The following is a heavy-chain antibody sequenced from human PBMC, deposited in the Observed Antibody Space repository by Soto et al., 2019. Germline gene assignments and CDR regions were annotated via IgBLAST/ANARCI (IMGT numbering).Heavy chain of an antibody. CDR2: IIPIFGTA. J-gene: IGHJ3*02. CDR1: GGTFSSYA. D-gene: IGHD2-15*01. CDR3: GRALVVAATPDAFDI. V-gene: IGHV1-69*12. Sequence: QVQLVQSGAAVKKPGSSVKVSCKASGGTFSSYAISWVRKAPGQGLEWMGGIIPIFGTANYAQKFQGRVTITADESTSTAYMELSRLRSADTAVYYCGRALVVAATPDAFDIWGQGTMVTVSS.